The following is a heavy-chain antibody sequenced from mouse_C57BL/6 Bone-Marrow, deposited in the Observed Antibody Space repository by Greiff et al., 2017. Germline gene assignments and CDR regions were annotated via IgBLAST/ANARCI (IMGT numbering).Heavy chain of an antibody. CDR2: IDPENGDT. D-gene: IGHD2-1*01. CDR3: TTIYYGNYGAKDY. J-gene: IGHJ4*01. Sequence: VQLQQSGAELVRPGASVQLSCTASGFNIKDAYMHWVKQRPEPGLEWIGWIDPENGDTEYASTFQGQATITADTCSNAAYLQLSSRTSEDTAVYYCTTIYYGNYGAKDYWGQGTSVTVAS. V-gene: IGHV14-4*01. CDR1: GFNIKDAY.